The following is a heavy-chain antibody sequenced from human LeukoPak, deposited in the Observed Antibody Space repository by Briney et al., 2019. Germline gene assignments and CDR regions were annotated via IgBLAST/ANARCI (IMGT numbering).Heavy chain of an antibody. V-gene: IGHV4-4*02. Sequence: SETLSLTCAVSGGSISSSNWWSWVRQPPGKGLEWIGEIYHSGSTNYNPSLKSRVTISVDKSKNQFSLKLSSVTAADTAVYYCARAHPPHSSSWYSGLYYYYYMDVWGKGTTVTVSS. J-gene: IGHJ6*03. CDR2: IYHSGST. CDR3: ARAHPPHSSSWYSGLYYYYYMDV. D-gene: IGHD6-13*01. CDR1: GGSISSSNW.